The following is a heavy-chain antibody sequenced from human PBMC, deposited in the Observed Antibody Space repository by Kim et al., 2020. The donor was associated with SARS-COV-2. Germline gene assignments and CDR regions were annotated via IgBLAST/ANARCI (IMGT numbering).Heavy chain of an antibody. J-gene: IGHJ5*02. V-gene: IGHV4-31*03. CDR2: IYYSGST. D-gene: IGHD3-10*01. Sequence: SETLSLTCTVSGGSISSGGYYWSWIRQHPGKGLEWIGYIYYSGSTYYNPSLKSRVTISVDTSKNQFSLKLSSVTAADTAVYYCARSRVYYYGSNWFDPWGQGTLVTVSS. CDR3: ARSRVYYYGSNWFDP. CDR1: GGSISSGGYY.